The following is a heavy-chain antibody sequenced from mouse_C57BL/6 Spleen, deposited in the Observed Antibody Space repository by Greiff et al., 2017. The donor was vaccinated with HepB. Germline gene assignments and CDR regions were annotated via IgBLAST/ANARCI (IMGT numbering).Heavy chain of an antibody. J-gene: IGHJ2*01. CDR2: INPNNGGT. CDR1: GYTFTDYY. Sequence: VQLQQSGPELVKPGASVKISCKASGYTFTDYYMNWVKQSHGKSLEWIGDINPNNGGTSYNQKFKGKATLTVDKSSSTAYMELRSLTSEDSAVYYCARRDYGSLYYFDYWGQGTTLTVSS. V-gene: IGHV1-26*01. D-gene: IGHD1-1*01. CDR3: ARRDYGSLYYFDY.